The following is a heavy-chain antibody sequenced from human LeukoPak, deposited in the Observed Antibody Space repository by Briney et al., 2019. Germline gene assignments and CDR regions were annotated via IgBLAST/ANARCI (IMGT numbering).Heavy chain of an antibody. V-gene: IGHV2-5*02. Sequence: ESGPTLVNPTQTLTLTCSLSGVSLSTTGVGVAWIRQPPGKALEWLGLIYWDDDKRYSPSLKNRLTIAKDTSKNQVVLTMTNMDSVDTATYYCARDSGSDPGRSRQFDYWGQGTLVTVSS. CDR3: ARDSGSDPGRSRQFDY. J-gene: IGHJ4*02. CDR1: GVSLSTTGVG. CDR2: IYWDDDK. D-gene: IGHD5-12*01.